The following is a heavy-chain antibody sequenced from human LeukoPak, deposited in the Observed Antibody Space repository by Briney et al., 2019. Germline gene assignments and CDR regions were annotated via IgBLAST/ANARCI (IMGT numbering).Heavy chain of an antibody. Sequence: GGPLSLSCAASGFTFSIYGMSWVRPAPGRGLEWVSAMSGSGGSTYYADSVKGRFTTSRDNSKNTLYLQMNSLRAEDTAVYYCARWGDFYFDYWGQGTLVTVSS. D-gene: IGHD3-16*01. CDR3: ARWGDFYFDY. J-gene: IGHJ4*02. V-gene: IGHV3-23*01. CDR2: MSGSGGST. CDR1: GFTFSIYG.